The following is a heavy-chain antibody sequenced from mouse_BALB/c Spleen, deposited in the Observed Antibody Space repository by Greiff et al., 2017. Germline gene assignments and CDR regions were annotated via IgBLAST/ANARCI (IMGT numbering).Heavy chain of an antibody. D-gene: IGHD2-10*02. J-gene: IGHJ4*01. Sequence: EVQRVESGGGLVKPGGSLKLSCAASGFTFSDYDMYWVRQTPEKRLEWVATISDGGSYTYYPDSVKGRFTISRDNAKNNLYLQMSSLKSEDTAMYYCANGGGMMDYWGQGTSVTVSS. CDR2: ISDGGSYT. CDR1: GFTFSDYD. V-gene: IGHV5-4*02. CDR3: ANGGGMMDY.